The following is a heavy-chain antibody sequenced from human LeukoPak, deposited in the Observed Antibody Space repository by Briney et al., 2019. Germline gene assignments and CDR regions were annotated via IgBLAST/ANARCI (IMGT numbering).Heavy chain of an antibody. CDR2: INHSGST. CDR3: ARGALRYFDWLPSPSWFDP. J-gene: IGHJ5*02. CDR1: GGSFSGYY. Sequence: SETLSLTCAVYGGSFSGYYWSWIRQPPGKGLEWIGEINHSGSTNYNPSLKSRATISVDTSKNQFPLKLSSVTASDTAVYYCARGALRYFDWLPSPSWFDPWGQGTLVTVSS. V-gene: IGHV4-34*01. D-gene: IGHD3-9*01.